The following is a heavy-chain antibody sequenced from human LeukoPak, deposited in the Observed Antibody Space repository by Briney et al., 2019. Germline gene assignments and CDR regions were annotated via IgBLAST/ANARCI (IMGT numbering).Heavy chain of an antibody. CDR2: IYHSGST. Sequence: PSETLSLTCAVSGGSISSGGYSWSWIRQPPGKGLEWIGYIYHSGSTYYNPSLKSRVTISVDRSKNQFSPKLSSVTAADTAVYYCARGSRDYYGMDVWGQGTTVTVSS. V-gene: IGHV4-30-2*01. J-gene: IGHJ6*02. CDR1: GGSISSGGYS. CDR3: ARGSRDYYGMDV.